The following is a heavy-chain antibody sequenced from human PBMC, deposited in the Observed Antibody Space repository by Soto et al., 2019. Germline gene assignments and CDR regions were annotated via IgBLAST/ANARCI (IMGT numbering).Heavy chain of an antibody. Sequence: EVQLVESGGGLVQPGGSLRLSCAASGFSFSDYAMHWVRQAPGKGLEYVSAISYNGGSTYYANSVKGRFTISRDNSKNTLYLQMGRLRDDDMAVYYCARVVGGGYRSFGYNYYYMDVWGKGTTVTVSS. D-gene: IGHD3-16*02. J-gene: IGHJ6*03. CDR2: ISYNGGST. V-gene: IGHV3-64*01. CDR3: ARVVGGGYRSFGYNYYYMDV. CDR1: GFSFSDYA.